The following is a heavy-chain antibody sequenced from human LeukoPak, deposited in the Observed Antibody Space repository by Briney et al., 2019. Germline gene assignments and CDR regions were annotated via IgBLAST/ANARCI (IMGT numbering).Heavy chain of an antibody. D-gene: IGHD2-2*01. J-gene: IGHJ4*02. CDR3: AREGYCSSTSCYASDY. CDR1: GGSISSSSYY. V-gene: IGHV4-39*07. Sequence: SETLSLTCTVSGGSISSSSYYWGWIRQPPGKGLEWIGSIYYSGSTYYNPSLKSRVTISVDTSKNQFSLKLSSVTAADTAVYYCAREGYCSSTSCYASDYWGQGTLVTVSS. CDR2: IYYSGST.